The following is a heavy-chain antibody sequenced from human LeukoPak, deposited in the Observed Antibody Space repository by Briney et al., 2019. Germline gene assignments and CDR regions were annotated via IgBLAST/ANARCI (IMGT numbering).Heavy chain of an antibody. Sequence: SETLSLTCTVSGGSISSYYWSWIRQPPGKGLEWIGYISYSGSTNYSPSLKSRVTISLDTSKNQFSLKLSSVTTADTAVYYCAKEDYYGSGLFDPWGQGTPVTVSS. V-gene: IGHV4-59*01. CDR3: AKEDYYGSGLFDP. CDR1: GGSISSYY. D-gene: IGHD3-10*01. CDR2: ISYSGST. J-gene: IGHJ5*02.